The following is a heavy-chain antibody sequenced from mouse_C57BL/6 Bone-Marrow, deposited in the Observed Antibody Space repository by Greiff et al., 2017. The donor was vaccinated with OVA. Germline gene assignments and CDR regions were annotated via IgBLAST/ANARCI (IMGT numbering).Heavy chain of an antibody. Sequence: EVQLQQSGTVLARPGASVKMSCKTSGYTFTSYWMHWVKQRPGQGLEWIGAIYPGNSDTSYNQKFKGKAKLTAVTSASTAYMELSSLTNEDSAVYYCTNYYGSSYGNYWGQGTTLTVSS. V-gene: IGHV1-5*01. CDR3: TNYYGSSYGNY. J-gene: IGHJ2*01. D-gene: IGHD1-1*01. CDR2: IYPGNSDT. CDR1: GYTFTSYW.